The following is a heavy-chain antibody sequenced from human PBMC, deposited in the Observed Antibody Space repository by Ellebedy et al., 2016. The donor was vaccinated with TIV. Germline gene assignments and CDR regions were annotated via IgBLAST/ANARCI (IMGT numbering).Heavy chain of an antibody. V-gene: IGHV1-18*04. CDR2: ISAHNGHT. CDR3: ARTSTFVVVVPNDY. D-gene: IGHD3-22*01. Sequence: AASVKVSCKASGYRFTSYGISWVRQAPGQGLEWMGWISAHNGHTNYAQNLQDRVTMTTDTSTSTAYMELRRLKSDDTAVYYCARTSTFVVVVPNDYWGQGTLITVSS. CDR1: GYRFTSYG. J-gene: IGHJ4*02.